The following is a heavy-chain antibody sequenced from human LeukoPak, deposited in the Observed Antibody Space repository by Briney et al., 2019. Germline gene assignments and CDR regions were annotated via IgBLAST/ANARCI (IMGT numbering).Heavy chain of an antibody. D-gene: IGHD3-16*01. CDR1: GFSFNIYW. J-gene: IGHJ4*02. Sequence: PGGSLRLSCAASGFSFNIYWMTWVRQAPGKGLEWVADIQQDGGQQYYVDSVKGRFTISRDNAKNSLFLQMNSLRAEDTAVYYCARVASWGGIIMRSLDYWGQGNLVTVSS. CDR2: IQQDGGQQ. CDR3: ARVASWGGIIMRSLDY. V-gene: IGHV3-7*01.